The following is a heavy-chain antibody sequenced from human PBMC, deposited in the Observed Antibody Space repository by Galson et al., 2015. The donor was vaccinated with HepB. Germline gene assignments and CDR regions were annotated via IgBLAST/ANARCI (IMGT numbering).Heavy chain of an antibody. CDR3: ATGGSGWYVEYGQEPNWFDP. V-gene: IGHV1-69-2*01. Sequence: VKVSCKVSGYTFTDYYMHWVQQAPGKGLEWMGLVDPEDGETIYAEKFQGRVTITADTSTDTAYMELSSLRSEDTAVYYCATGGSGWYVEYGQEPNWFDPWGQGTLVTVSS. CDR2: VDPEDGET. D-gene: IGHD6-19*01. J-gene: IGHJ5*02. CDR1: GYTFTDYY.